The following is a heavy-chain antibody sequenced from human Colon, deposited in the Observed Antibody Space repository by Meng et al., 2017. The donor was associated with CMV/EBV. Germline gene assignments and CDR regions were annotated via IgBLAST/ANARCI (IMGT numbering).Heavy chain of an antibody. Sequence: GESLKISCAASGFTFSSYGMNWVRQAPGKGLEWVSSITTASLYTYYADSVRGRFTISRDNANSSVYLHMTTLRAEDTAVYYCGRDPLELGVNDYIDYWGQGTLVTVSS. J-gene: IGHJ4*02. CDR3: GRDPLELGVNDYIDY. CDR2: ITTASLYT. V-gene: IGHV3-21*01. CDR1: GFTFSSYG. D-gene: IGHD1-7*01.